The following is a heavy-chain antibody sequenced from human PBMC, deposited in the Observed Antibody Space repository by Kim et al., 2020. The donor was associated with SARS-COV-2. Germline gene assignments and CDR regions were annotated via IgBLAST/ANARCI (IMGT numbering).Heavy chain of an antibody. J-gene: IGHJ4*02. V-gene: IGHV4-39*01. CDR1: GGSISSSSYY. CDR2: IYYSGST. Sequence: SETLSLTCTVSGGSISSSSYYWGWIRQPPGKGLEWIGSIYYSGSTYYNPSLKSRVTISVDTSKNQFSLKLSSVTAAETAVYYCARGSAGYDYWGQETLVTVSS. CDR3: ARGSAGYDY. D-gene: IGHD2-15*01.